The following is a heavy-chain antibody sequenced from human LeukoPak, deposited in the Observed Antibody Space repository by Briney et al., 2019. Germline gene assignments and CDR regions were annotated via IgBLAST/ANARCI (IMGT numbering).Heavy chain of an antibody. D-gene: IGHD2-21*01. CDR1: GFTFSSYA. CDR3: AKAGFCGGDCYTICFDY. V-gene: IGHV3-23*01. CDR2: ISGSGGST. Sequence: GGSLRLSCAASGFTFSSYAMSWVRQAPGKGLEWVSAISGSGGSTYYADSVKGRFTISRDNSKNTLYLQMNSLRAEDTAVYYCAKAGFCGGDCYTICFDYWGQGTLVTVSS. J-gene: IGHJ4*02.